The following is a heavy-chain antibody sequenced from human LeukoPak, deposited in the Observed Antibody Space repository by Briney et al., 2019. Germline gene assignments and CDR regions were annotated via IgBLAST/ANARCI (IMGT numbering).Heavy chain of an antibody. V-gene: IGHV4-61*01. J-gene: IGHJ3*02. Sequence: SETLSLTCTVSGGSISSSSYYWGWIRQPPGKGLEWIGYIYYSGSTNYNPSLKSRVTISVDTSKNQFSLKLSSVTAADTAVYYCARDGYSYDDAFDIWGQGTMVTVSS. CDR1: GGSISSSSYY. D-gene: IGHD5-18*01. CDR2: IYYSGST. CDR3: ARDGYSYDDAFDI.